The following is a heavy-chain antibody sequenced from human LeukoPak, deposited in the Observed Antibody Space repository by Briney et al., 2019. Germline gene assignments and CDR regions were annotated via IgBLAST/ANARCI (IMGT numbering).Heavy chain of an antibody. D-gene: IGHD5-12*01. CDR2: SRGNGGRA. CDR1: GFSFSTYA. Sequence: GGSLRLSCAASGFSFSTYAMSWVRQAPGRGLEWVTASRGNGGRADYADSVEGRFTTSRDNSKNTVYLQMNSLRAEDTAVYYCAKADDAVATNFDSWGQGTLVTVSS. V-gene: IGHV3-23*01. CDR3: AKADDAVATNFDS. J-gene: IGHJ4*02.